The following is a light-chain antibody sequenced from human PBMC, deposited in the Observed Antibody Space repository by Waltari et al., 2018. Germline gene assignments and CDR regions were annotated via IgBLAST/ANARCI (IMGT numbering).Light chain of an antibody. J-gene: IGKJ1*01. V-gene: IGKV3-20*01. CDR2: DAS. Sequence: EIVLTQFPGTLSLSPGEKATLSCRASHRVSRYLAWYQQKPGQAPRLLIYDASTRATGIPDMFSVSGSGTDFSLTISRLEPEDFAVYYCQKYGRLPATFGQGTKVEIK. CDR1: HRVSRY. CDR3: QKYGRLPAT.